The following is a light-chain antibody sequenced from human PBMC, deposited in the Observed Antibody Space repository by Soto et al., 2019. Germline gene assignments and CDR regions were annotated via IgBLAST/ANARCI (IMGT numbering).Light chain of an antibody. CDR2: EVS. Sequence: QSALSQPASVSGSPGQSITISCTGTSSDIGGYNYVSWYQHHPGEAPKLIIYEVSNRPSGVSNRFSGSKSGNTASLTISGLQADDEADYYCCSKTNIITYLFGSGTKLTVL. V-gene: IGLV2-14*01. CDR1: SSDIGGYNY. CDR3: CSKTNIITYL. J-gene: IGLJ1*01.